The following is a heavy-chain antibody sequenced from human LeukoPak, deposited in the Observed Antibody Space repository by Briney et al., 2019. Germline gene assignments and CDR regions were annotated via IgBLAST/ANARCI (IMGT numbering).Heavy chain of an antibody. CDR2: INPNSGGT. J-gene: IGHJ6*02. CDR1: GYTFTGYY. V-gene: IGHV1-2*06. Sequence: ASVKVSCKASGYTFTGYYMHWVRQAPGQGLEWMGRINPNSGGTNYAQKFQGRVTMTRDTSISTAYMELSRLRSDDTAVYYCARKIAVAAPYGMDVWGQGTTVTVSS. D-gene: IGHD6-19*01. CDR3: ARKIAVAAPYGMDV.